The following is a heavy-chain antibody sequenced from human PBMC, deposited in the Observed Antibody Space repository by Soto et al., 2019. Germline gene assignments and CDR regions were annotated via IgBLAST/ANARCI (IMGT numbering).Heavy chain of an antibody. V-gene: IGHV5-10-1*01. D-gene: IGHD3-10*01. J-gene: IGHJ6*02. CDR3: ARVGTSGSGVVNYYYYGMDV. CDR1: GYSFTSYW. CDR2: IDPSDSYT. Sequence: GESLKISCKGSGYSFTSYWISWVRQMPGKGLEWMGRIDPSDSYTNYSPSFQGHVTISADRSISTAYLQWSSLKASDTAMYYCARVGTSGSGVVNYYYYGMDVWGQGTTVTV.